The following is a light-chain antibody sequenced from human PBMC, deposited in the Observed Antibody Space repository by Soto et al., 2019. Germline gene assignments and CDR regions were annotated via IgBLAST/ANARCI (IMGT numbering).Light chain of an antibody. Sequence: DIQMTQSPSSLSASVGDRVTITCRASESISRHLNWYQQKPGKAPKLLISAASSLQNGVPSRFSGSGSGTDFTLTISNLQPQYFATYYCQQTYNTLSITFGQGTRLEIK. J-gene: IGKJ5*01. V-gene: IGKV1-39*01. CDR3: QQTYNTLSIT. CDR2: AAS. CDR1: ESISRH.